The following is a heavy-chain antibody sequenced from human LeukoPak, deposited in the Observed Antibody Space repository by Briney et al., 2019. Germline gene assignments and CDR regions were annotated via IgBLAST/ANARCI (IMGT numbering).Heavy chain of an antibody. J-gene: IGHJ4*02. V-gene: IGHV1-8*02. CDR2: MNPNSGNT. Sequence: ASVKVSCKASGGTFSSYAINWVRQATGQGLEWMGWMNPNSGNTGYAQKFQGRVTMTRNTSISTAYMELSSLRSEDTAVYYCAKIAVAGMVPRDYWGQGTLVTVSS. D-gene: IGHD6-19*01. CDR3: AKIAVAGMVPRDY. CDR1: GGTFSSYA.